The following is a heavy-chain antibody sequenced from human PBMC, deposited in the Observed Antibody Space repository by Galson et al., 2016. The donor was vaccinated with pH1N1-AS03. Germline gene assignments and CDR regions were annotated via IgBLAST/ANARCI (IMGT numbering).Heavy chain of an antibody. D-gene: IGHD5-18*01. J-gene: IGHJ4*02. CDR2: IYYSADT. CDR1: GTYISNGGYY. Sequence: ETLSLTCTVSGTYISNGGYYWSWIRQLPGKGLEWMGYIYYSADTTYNPSLKSRVTISVDTSRNQFSLRLSSVTAADTAVYYCARGGYSYHGFDYWGQGSLVTVSS. CDR3: ARGGYSYHGFDY. V-gene: IGHV4-61*08.